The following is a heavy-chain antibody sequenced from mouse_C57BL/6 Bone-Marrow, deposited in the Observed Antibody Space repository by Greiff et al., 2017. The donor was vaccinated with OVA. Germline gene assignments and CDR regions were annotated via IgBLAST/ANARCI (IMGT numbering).Heavy chain of an antibody. D-gene: IGHD1-1*01. Sequence: VQLQQSGPELVKPGASVKLSCKASGYTFTDYYINWVQQRPGQGLEWVGWIYPGSGTTKYNDEFTGKGKLTVDTSSSTAYMQLSILTSEDAAVYFCARGYYGRRGYWGQGTTLTVSA. CDR2: IYPGSGTT. CDR1: GYTFTDYY. J-gene: IGHJ2*01. V-gene: IGHV1-84*01. CDR3: ARGYYGRRGY.